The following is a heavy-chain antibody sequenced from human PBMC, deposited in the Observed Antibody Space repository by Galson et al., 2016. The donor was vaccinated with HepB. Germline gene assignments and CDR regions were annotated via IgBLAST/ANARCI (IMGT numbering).Heavy chain of an antibody. CDR2: IVPAFRTA. D-gene: IGHD3-3*01. CDR3: AGGRFFLEY. Sequence: SVKVSCKASGGTFSNYAISWVRQAPGQGLELVGGIVPAFRTAHYAQKFQGRVTIIADESTSTAYMELSSLRSDDTAVFYCAGGRFFLEYWGQGTLVTVSS. CDR1: GGTFSNYA. J-gene: IGHJ4*02. V-gene: IGHV1-69*13.